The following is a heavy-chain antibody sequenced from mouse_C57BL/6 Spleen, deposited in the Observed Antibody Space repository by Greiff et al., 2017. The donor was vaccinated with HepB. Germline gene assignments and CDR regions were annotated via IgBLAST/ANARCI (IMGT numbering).Heavy chain of an antibody. CDR3: ARFLPGFAY. CDR1: GYTFTDYY. CDR2: INPNNGGT. V-gene: IGHV1-26*01. J-gene: IGHJ3*01. Sequence: EVQLQQSGPELVKPGASVKISCKASGYTFTDYYMNWVKQSHGKSLEWIGDINPNNGGTSYNQKFKGKATLTVDKSSSTAYMELRSLTSEDSAVYYCARFLPGFAYWGQGTLVTVSA.